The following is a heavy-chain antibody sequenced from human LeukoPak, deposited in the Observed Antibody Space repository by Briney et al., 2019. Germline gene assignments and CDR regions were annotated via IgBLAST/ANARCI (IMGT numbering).Heavy chain of an antibody. Sequence: SQTLSLTCAISGDSVSSNSVAWNWIRQSPSRGLEWLGRTYYRSKWYNDYAISVKSRITINPDTSKNQFSLQLNSVSPEDTAVYYCARVTLEAGFNWFDPWGQGTLDTVS. J-gene: IGHJ5*02. V-gene: IGHV6-1*01. CDR1: GDSVSSNSVA. CDR2: TYYRSKWYN. CDR3: ARVTLEAGFNWFDP. D-gene: IGHD6-19*01.